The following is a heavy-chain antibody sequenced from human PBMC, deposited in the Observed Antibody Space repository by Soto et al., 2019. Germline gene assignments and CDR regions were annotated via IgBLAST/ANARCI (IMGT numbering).Heavy chain of an antibody. V-gene: IGHV1-69*06. CDR2: IIPIFGTA. D-gene: IGHD3-22*01. J-gene: IGHJ6*02. CDR1: GGTFSSYA. Sequence: SVKVSCKASGGTFSSYAISWVRQAPGQGLEWMGGIIPIFGTANYAQKFQGRVTITADKSTSTAYMELSSLRSEDTAVYYCAGPHYYDSSGYPRNYYYYGMDVWGQGTTVTAP. CDR3: AGPHYYDSSGYPRNYYYYGMDV.